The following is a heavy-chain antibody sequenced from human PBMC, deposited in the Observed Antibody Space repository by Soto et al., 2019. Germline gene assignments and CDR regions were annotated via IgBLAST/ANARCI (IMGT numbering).Heavy chain of an antibody. CDR1: GFTFSTYG. J-gene: IGHJ6*02. V-gene: IGHV3-33*01. CDR3: ARGGFGSSSWSQRRWGYGMAV. Sequence: QVQLVESGGGVVQPGRSLRLSCAASGFTFSTYGMHWVRQAPGKGLEWVAGIWYDGSNKYYTDSVKGRFTISRDNSKNTLYLQMNSLRAEDTAVYYCARGGFGSSSWSQRRWGYGMAVWGPGTTVTVSS. D-gene: IGHD6-13*01. CDR2: IWYDGSNK.